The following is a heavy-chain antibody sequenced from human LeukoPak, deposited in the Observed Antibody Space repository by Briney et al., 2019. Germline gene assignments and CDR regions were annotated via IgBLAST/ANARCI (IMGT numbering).Heavy chain of an antibody. Sequence: GAVKVSFKASGYTFTDYQMHWGPQASGQGPEWMRWIKPNSGGTNYAQKFQGRVTMTRDTSISTAYMELSRLRSDDTAVYYCARDIYYGSGSYSLWGQGTLVTVSS. CDR2: IKPNSGGT. D-gene: IGHD3-10*01. J-gene: IGHJ4*02. CDR1: GYTFTDYQ. V-gene: IGHV1-2*02. CDR3: ARDIYYGSGSYSL.